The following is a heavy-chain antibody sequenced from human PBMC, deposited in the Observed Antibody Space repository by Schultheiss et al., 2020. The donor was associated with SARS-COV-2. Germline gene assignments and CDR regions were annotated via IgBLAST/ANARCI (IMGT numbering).Heavy chain of an antibody. D-gene: IGHD3-10*01. Sequence: GGSLRLSCAASGFTFSSYAMHWVRQAPGKGLEWVSSISSSSSYIYYADSVKGRFTISRDNSKNTLYLQMNSLRAEDTAVYYCARSATHFVGVPALWFGELMGAFDIWGQGTMVTVSS. V-gene: IGHV3-21*04. CDR1: GFTFSSYA. CDR2: ISSSSSYI. J-gene: IGHJ3*02. CDR3: ARSATHFVGVPALWFGELMGAFDI.